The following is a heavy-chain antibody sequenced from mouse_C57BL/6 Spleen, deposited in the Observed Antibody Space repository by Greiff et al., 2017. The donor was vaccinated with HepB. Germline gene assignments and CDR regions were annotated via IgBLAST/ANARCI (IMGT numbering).Heavy chain of an antibody. Sequence: EVQGVESGGGLVQPGGSLKLSCAASGFTFSDYGMAWVRQAPRKGPEWVAFISNLAYSIYYADTVTGRFTISRENAKNTLYLEMSSLRSEDTAMYYCARAHSSGYGFAYWGQGTLVTVSA. D-gene: IGHD3-2*02. CDR1: GFTFSDYG. V-gene: IGHV5-15*01. J-gene: IGHJ3*01. CDR3: ARAHSSGYGFAY. CDR2: ISNLAYSI.